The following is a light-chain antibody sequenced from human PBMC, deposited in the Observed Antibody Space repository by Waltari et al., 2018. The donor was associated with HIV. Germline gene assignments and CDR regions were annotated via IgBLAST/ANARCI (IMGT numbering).Light chain of an antibody. V-gene: IGLV6-57*01. CDR3: QSYDSSNCWV. J-gene: IGLJ3*02. Sequence: NFMLTQPHSVSESPGKTVTISCTRSSGNIASNYVQWYQLRPGTSPTTVIYEDKQRPSGVPDRFSGATDSSSNSASLTISGLKTEDEADYYCQSYDSSNCWVFGGGTKLTVL. CDR1: SGNIASNY. CDR2: EDK.